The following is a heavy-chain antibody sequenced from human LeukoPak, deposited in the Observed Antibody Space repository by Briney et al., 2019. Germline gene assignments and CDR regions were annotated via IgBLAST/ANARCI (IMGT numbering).Heavy chain of an antibody. CDR3: AKDLPTYGSGSPSVDY. Sequence: PGGSLRLSCAASGFSFSTYGMHWVRQAPGKGLQWVAVISYDGGYKYYADSMKGRFVISRDNSRGTLYLEMNSLRIEDTAVYYCAKDLPTYGSGSPSVDYWGQGSLVTVSS. CDR1: GFSFSTYG. CDR2: ISYDGGYK. V-gene: IGHV3-30*18. J-gene: IGHJ4*02. D-gene: IGHD3-10*01.